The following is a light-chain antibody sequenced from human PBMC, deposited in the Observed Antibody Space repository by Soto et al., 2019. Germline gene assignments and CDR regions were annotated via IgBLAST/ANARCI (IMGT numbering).Light chain of an antibody. CDR3: QQYDNWPPHT. J-gene: IGKJ4*01. CDR2: GAS. Sequence: EVELTQSPVTLSVSPGDGATLSCRAGQSVGSKVAWYQQRPGQPPRLLIYGASTRATGVPARFSGSGSGTEFPLTISSLQSEDFAVYSCQQYDNWPPHTFGGVTKVDIK. CDR1: QSVGSK. V-gene: IGKV3-15*01.